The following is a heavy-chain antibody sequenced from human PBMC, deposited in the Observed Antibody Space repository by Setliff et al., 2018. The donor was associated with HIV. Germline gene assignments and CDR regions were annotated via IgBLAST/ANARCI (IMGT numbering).Heavy chain of an antibody. CDR1: GFSLTTSGVG. CDR2: NYWNDDK. D-gene: IGHD2-8*02. V-gene: IGHV2-5*01. J-gene: IGHJ4*02. CDR3: AHNRDHTGPYFYDY. Sequence: SGPTLVNPTPTLTLTCTFSGFSLTTSGVGVGWIRQPPGEALEWLALNYWNDDKRYNPSLQSRLTVTKDTSKNQVVLTMTNMDLVDTATYYCAHNRDHTGPYFYDYWGQGTRVTVSS.